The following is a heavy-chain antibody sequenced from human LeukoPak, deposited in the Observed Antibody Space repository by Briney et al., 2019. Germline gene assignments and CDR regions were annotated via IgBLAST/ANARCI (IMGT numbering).Heavy chain of an antibody. CDR1: GGSISHYY. CDR2: VYYSGST. D-gene: IGHD2-2*01. V-gene: IGHV4-59*01. J-gene: IGHJ4*02. CDR3: ARVAVARHLDY. Sequence: SETLSLTCTVSGGSISHYYWSWIRQPPGKGLEWIGYVYYSGSTHYNPPLKSRITISVDTSKNQFSLKLSSVTAADTAVYYCARVAVARHLDYWGQGTLVTVSS.